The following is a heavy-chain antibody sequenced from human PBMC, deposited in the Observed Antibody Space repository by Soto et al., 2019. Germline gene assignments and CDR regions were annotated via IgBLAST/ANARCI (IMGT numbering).Heavy chain of an antibody. CDR1: GFTFRDYY. V-gene: IGHV3-11*05. CDR3: AREYYYTMDV. CDR2: IDSSTKYT. Sequence: GGSLRLSCEASGFTFRDYYMTWFRQAPGKGLEWLSYIDSSTKYTNYADSVKGRFTISRDNAKNSLYLQMNSLRADDTAVYYCAREYYYTMDVWGQGTMVTVS. J-gene: IGHJ6*02.